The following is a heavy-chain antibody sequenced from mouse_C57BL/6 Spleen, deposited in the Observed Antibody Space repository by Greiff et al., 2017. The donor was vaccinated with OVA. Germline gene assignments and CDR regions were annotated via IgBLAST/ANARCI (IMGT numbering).Heavy chain of an antibody. D-gene: IGHD3-2*02. Sequence: VQLQESGPELVKPGASVKISCKASGYAFSSSWMNWVKQRPGKGLEWIGRIYPGDGDTNYNGKFKGKATLTADKSSSTASMQLSSLTSEDSAVYFCARGSGYGMDYWGQGTSVTVSS. CDR3: ARGSGYGMDY. CDR1: GYAFSSSW. J-gene: IGHJ4*01. CDR2: IYPGDGDT. V-gene: IGHV1-82*01.